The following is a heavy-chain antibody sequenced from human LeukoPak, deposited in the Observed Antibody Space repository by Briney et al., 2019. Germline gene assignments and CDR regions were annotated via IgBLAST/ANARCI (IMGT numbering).Heavy chain of an antibody. J-gene: IGHJ4*02. CDR2: INTKTGNP. D-gene: IGHD4-17*01. V-gene: IGHV7-4-1*02. CDR3: ARGADYGDYTQFY. Sequence: ASVKVSCKASGYAFNTFALHWVRQAPGRGLEWMGWINTKTGNPSYARGFTGRFVVSLDTSVTTTYLQINSLKPEDTGFYFCARGADYGDYTQFYWGQGSLVSVSS. CDR1: GYAFNTFA.